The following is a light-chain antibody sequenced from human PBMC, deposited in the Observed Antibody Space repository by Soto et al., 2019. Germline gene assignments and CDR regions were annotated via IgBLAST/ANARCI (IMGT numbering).Light chain of an antibody. V-gene: IGKV3-20*01. CDR2: AAS. CDR3: HVYDASPWT. Sequence: EIVLTQSPGTLSLFPGERATVSCTASQSLNFNFLGWYQKKSGQAPRLLIYAASTRANGIPDRFSGSGSWIDFTLTLRRLEPEHSALYYCHVYDASPWTFGQET. J-gene: IGKJ1*01. CDR1: QSLNFNF.